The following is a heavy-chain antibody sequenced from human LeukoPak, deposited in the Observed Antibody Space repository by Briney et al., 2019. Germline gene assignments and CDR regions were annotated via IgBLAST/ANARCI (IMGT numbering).Heavy chain of an antibody. D-gene: IGHD3-22*01. CDR3: ARDVYYPNWFDP. V-gene: IGHV1-2*02. CDR2: INPNSGGT. CDR1: GYTFTGYY. Sequence: ASVTVSCKASGYTFTGYYMHWVRQAPGQGLEGMGWINPNSGGTNYAQKFQGRVTMTRDTSINTAYMELSRLRSDDTAVYYCARDVYYPNWFDPWGQGTLVTVSS. J-gene: IGHJ5*02.